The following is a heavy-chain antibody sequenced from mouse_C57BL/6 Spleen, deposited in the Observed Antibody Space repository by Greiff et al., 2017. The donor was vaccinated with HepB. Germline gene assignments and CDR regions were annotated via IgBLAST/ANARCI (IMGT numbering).Heavy chain of an antibody. D-gene: IGHD3-1*01. Sequence: VQLQQSGPELVKPGASVKISCKASGYSFTGYYMNWVKQSPEKSLEWIGEINPSTGGTTYNQKFKAKATLTVDKSSSTAYMQLKSLTSEDSAVYYCARQALEMDYWGQGTSVTVSS. CDR1: GYSFTGYY. CDR2: INPSTGGT. CDR3: ARQALEMDY. J-gene: IGHJ4*01. V-gene: IGHV1-42*01.